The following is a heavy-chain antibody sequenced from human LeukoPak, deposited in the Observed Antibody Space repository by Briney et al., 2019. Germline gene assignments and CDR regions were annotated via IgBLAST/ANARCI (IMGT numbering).Heavy chain of an antibody. V-gene: IGHV3-30*09. J-gene: IGHJ4*02. CDR2: ISYDGINE. Sequence: GGSLRLSCAASGVTFSSYAMHWVRQAPGKELEWVAVISYDGINEYYADSVKGRFAISRDNSKNTLYLRINSLRAEDTAVYYCAKGGDGYNYYFDYWGQETLVTVSS. CDR1: GVTFSSYA. D-gene: IGHD5-24*01. CDR3: AKGGDGYNYYFDY.